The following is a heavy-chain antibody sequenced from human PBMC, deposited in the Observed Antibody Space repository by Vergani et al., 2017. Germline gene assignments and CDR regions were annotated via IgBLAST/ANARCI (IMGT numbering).Heavy chain of an antibody. V-gene: IGHV3-30*18. Sequence: QVQLVESGGGEVQPGRSLRLSCSAAGFPFSDYGVHWVRQAPGKGLEWVSVISYDGNKKNYADSVKGRFTISRDNSKDTLYLQMNSLRVEDTAIYYCAKARDPNCKGGNCYSYYYGLDLWGQGTTVTVSS. CDR1: GFPFSDYG. J-gene: IGHJ6*02. CDR3: AKARDPNCKGGNCYSYYYGLDL. CDR2: ISYDGNKK. D-gene: IGHD2-15*01.